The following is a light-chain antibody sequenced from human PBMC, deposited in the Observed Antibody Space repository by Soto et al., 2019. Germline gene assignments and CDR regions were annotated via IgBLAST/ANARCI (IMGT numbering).Light chain of an antibody. J-gene: IGKJ2*01. CDR3: QQYNSYSYT. Sequence: DIQMTQSPSTLSASVGDRVTITCRASQSISSWLAWYQQKPGKAPKLLIYDASSLKSGVPSRSSGSGSGTEFTLTISSLQPDDFATYYCQQYNSYSYTFGQGTKLDI. CDR2: DAS. CDR1: QSISSW. V-gene: IGKV1-5*01.